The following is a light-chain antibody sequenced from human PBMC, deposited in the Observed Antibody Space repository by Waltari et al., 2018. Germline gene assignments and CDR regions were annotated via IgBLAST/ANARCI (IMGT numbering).Light chain of an antibody. V-gene: IGKV4-1*01. CDR3: QQYYSTSLT. CDR2: WAS. Sequence: DIVLTQSPDSLAVSLGERATIDCKSSQSVFYSSDNKNYLAWYQQEPGQPPKLLIYWASTRDSGVPDRFSGSGSGTHFTLSISGLQAEDVAVYYCQQYYSTSLTFGGGTKVEIK. J-gene: IGKJ4*01. CDR1: QSVFYSSDNKNY.